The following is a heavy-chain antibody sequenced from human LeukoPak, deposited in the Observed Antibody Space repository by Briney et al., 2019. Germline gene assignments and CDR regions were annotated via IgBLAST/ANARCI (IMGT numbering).Heavy chain of an antibody. D-gene: IGHD3-10*01. J-gene: IGHJ4*02. V-gene: IGHV4-38-2*02. Sequence: SETLSLTCTVSGYSISSGYYWGWIRQPPGKGLEWIGEIYHSGSTNYNPSLKSRVTISVDKSKNQFSLKLSSVTAADTAVYYCAREDLRVRGVIDYWGQGTLVTVSS. CDR2: IYHSGST. CDR3: AREDLRVRGVIDY. CDR1: GYSISSGYY.